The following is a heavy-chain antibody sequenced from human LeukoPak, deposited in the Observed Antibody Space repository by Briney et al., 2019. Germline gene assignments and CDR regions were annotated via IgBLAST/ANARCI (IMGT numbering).Heavy chain of an antibody. CDR3: AREDYAYFDY. CDR1: GGSISSRIYY. J-gene: IGHJ4*02. D-gene: IGHD4-17*01. V-gene: IGHV4-39*02. CDR2: IYYTGST. Sequence: SETLSLTCTVSGGSISSRIYYWGWIRQPPGKGLEWIGTIYYTGSTYYNPSLKSRVTVSLDTSKNQFSLKVSSVTAADTAVYYCAREDYAYFDYWGQGTLVTVSS.